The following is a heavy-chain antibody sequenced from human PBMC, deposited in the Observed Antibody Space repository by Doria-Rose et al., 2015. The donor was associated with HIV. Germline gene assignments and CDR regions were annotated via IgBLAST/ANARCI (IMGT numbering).Heavy chain of an antibody. V-gene: IGHV4-59*01. CDR3: ARVLSGTYYY. J-gene: IGHJ4*02. Sequence: VQLQESGPGLVKPSETLSLTCSVSGGSISHYYWSWIRQPPGKGLEYIGDIFYTGSTNYSPSLKSRVSISIDTSKNKFSLRLSSVTAADTAVYYCARVLSGTYYYWGQGTLVTVSS. CDR2: IFYTGST. D-gene: IGHD1-26*01. CDR1: GGSISHYY.